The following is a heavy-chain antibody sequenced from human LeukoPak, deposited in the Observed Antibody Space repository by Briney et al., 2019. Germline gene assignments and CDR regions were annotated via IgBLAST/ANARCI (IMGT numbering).Heavy chain of an antibody. CDR3: ARGHGIATNWFDP. CDR2: IYYSGST. CDR1: GGSISSYY. J-gene: IGHJ5*02. Sequence: SEPLSLTCTVSGGSISSYYWSWIRQPPGKGLEWIGYIYYSGSTNYNPSLKSRVTISVDTSKNQFSLKLSSVTAADTAVYYCARGHGIATNWFDPWGQGTLVTVSS. V-gene: IGHV4-59*01. D-gene: IGHD6-13*01.